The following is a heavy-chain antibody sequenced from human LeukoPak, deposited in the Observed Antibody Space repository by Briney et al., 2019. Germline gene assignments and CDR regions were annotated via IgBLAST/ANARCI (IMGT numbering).Heavy chain of an antibody. Sequence: GGSLRLSCAASGFTFSSYWMHWVRQSPGKGLEWVGQVKGDGSRANCADSVKGRFTISRDNAKNTVYLQLNSLRAEDTAVYYCARDGYLAPVIAYLDYWGQGTPVTVSS. D-gene: IGHD2-2*03. CDR2: VKGDGSRA. CDR1: GFTFSSYW. V-gene: IGHV3-74*01. CDR3: ARDGYLAPVIAYLDY. J-gene: IGHJ4*02.